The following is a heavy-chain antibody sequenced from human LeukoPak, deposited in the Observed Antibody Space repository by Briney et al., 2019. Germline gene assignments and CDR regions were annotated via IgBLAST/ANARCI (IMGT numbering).Heavy chain of an antibody. CDR1: GFTFSSDA. Sequence: GGSLRLSCAASGFTFSSDAMSWVRQVPGKGLEWVSAISGGSTYYADSVKGRFTISRDNSKNTLYLQMNSLRAEDTAVYYCAKDQLWFGELSAALDYWGQGTLVTVSS. CDR2: ISGGST. J-gene: IGHJ4*02. CDR3: AKDQLWFGELSAALDY. V-gene: IGHV3-23*01. D-gene: IGHD3-10*01.